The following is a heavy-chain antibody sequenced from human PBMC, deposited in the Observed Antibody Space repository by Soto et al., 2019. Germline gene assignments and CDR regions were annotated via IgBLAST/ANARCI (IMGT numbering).Heavy chain of an antibody. J-gene: IGHJ3*02. CDR3: AKARMGAFAI. CDR2: ISGSGGST. Sequence: EVQLLESGGGLVQPGGSLRLSCAASGFNFSSYAMSWVRHAPGKGLEWVSAISGSGGSTYYADSVKGRFTISRDKSKNTRYLQMNSRRAEDPAVSYCAKARMGAFAIWGQGTMVPVSS. CDR1: GFNFSSYA. D-gene: IGHD2-15*01. V-gene: IGHV3-23*01.